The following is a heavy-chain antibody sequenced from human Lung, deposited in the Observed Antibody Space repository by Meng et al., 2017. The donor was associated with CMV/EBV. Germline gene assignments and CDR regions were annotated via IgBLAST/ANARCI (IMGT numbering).Heavy chain of an antibody. CDR1: GYTITNYG. V-gene: IGHV1-18*01. J-gene: IGHJ4*02. CDR2: LSAYNGNT. Sequence: GVKKPGASMKVSCKDSGYTITNYGITWVRQAPGQGLGWMGWLSAYNGNTNYAQTLQGRVTMTTDTSTSTDYMELGSLRSDDTAVYYCARVEVGITSGDYWGKGTLVTVSS. CDR3: ARVEVGITSGDY. D-gene: IGHD1-26*01.